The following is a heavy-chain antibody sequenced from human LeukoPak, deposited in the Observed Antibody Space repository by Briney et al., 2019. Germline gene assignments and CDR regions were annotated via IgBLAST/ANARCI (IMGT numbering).Heavy chain of an antibody. Sequence: SVKVSCKASGGTFSSYAISWVRQAPGQGLEWMGGIIPIFGTANYAQKFQGRVTITADESTSTAYMELSSLRSEDTAVYYCARVREWDDAFDIWGQGTMVTVSS. V-gene: IGHV1-69*13. D-gene: IGHD1-26*01. CDR3: ARVREWDDAFDI. CDR1: GGTFSSYA. CDR2: IIPIFGTA. J-gene: IGHJ3*02.